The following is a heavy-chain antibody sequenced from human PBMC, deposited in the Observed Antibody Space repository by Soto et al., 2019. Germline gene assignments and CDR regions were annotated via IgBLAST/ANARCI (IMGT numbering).Heavy chain of an antibody. CDR3: ARDCISTSCYTH. V-gene: IGHV4-31*03. Sequence: SETLSLTCTVSGGSISSGGYYWSWIRQHPGKGLEWIGYIYYSGSTYYNPSLKSRVTISVDTSKNQFSLKLSSVTAADTAVYYCARDCISTSCYTHWGQGTLVTVS. J-gene: IGHJ4*02. CDR2: IYYSGST. CDR1: GGSISSGGYY. D-gene: IGHD2-2*02.